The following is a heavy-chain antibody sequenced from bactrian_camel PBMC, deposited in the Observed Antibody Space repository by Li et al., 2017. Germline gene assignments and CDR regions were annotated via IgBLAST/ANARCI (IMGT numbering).Heavy chain of an antibody. CDR3: AAGRSPPWRCSQRDLWTRDY. CDR2: VSNDGSTT. Sequence: HVQLVESGGGLVQPGGSLGLSCAASGFTLSNAYISWVRQAPGQGLGWVSTVSNDGSTTRYADSVKGRFTISRDNAKNTVYLQMNSLKPEDTAMYYCAAGRSPPWRCSQRDLWTRDYRGQGTQVTVS. D-gene: IGHD1*01. J-gene: IGHJ4*01. CDR1: GFTLSNAY. V-gene: IGHV3-2*01.